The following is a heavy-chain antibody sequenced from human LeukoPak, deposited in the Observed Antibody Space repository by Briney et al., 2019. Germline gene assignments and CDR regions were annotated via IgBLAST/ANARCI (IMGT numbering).Heavy chain of an antibody. CDR3: VTGFTTMAVDYFDY. V-gene: IGHV1-24*01. CDR2: SDPEDGER. CDR1: RKTLSDLS. J-gene: IGHJ4*02. Sequence: ASVEVSCKVSRKTLSDLSIHWLRQPPGKGLEWLGGSDPEDGERIYAQMFQGRVTMTEDTSIDTAYMELSSLRSEDTAVYYCVTGFTTMAVDYFDYWGQGTLVTVSP. D-gene: IGHD5-18*01.